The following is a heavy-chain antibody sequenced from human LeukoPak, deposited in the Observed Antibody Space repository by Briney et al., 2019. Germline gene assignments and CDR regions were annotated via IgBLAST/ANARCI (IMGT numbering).Heavy chain of an antibody. V-gene: IGHV1-2*02. Sequence: ASVKVSCKASGYTFTGYYMHWVRQAPGQGLEWMGWINPNSGGTNYAQKFQGRVTMTRDTSISTAYMELSRLRSDDTAVYYCARDRVRGVMRWNWFDPWGQGTLVTVSS. D-gene: IGHD3-10*01. J-gene: IGHJ5*02. CDR3: ARDRVRGVMRWNWFDP. CDR2: INPNSGGT. CDR1: GYTFTGYY.